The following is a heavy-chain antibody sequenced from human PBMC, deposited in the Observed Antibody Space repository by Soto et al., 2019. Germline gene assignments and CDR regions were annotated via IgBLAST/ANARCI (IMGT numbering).Heavy chain of an antibody. CDR3: ARDDEYSGNGMDV. D-gene: IGHD3-10*01. CDR2: ILNDGSNR. J-gene: IGHJ6*02. Sequence: QVQVVEAGGGVVQPGRSLRLSCAASGFTFSNYGMHWVRQAPGKGLEWVAVILNDGSNRYHADSVKDRFTISRDNSKNTLYLQMNSLRAEDTAVYYCARDDEYSGNGMDVWGQGTTVNVS. V-gene: IGHV3-33*01. CDR1: GFTFSNYG.